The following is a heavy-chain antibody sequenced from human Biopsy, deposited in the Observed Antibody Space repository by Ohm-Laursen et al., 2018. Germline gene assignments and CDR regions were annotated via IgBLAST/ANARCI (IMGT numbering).Heavy chain of an antibody. J-gene: IGHJ6*02. CDR3: ARDTRWSPYSMDV. CDR2: ISGGGTI. V-gene: IGHV3-11*01. Sequence: SLRLSCSAPGFSFSDYHMRWIRQAPGRGLEWVSYISGGGTIYYGDSMKGRVTISRGNAKNSLYLQMHSLRAEDTAVYYCARDTRWSPYSMDVWGQGTTVTVSS. CDR1: GFSFSDYH. D-gene: IGHD4-23*01.